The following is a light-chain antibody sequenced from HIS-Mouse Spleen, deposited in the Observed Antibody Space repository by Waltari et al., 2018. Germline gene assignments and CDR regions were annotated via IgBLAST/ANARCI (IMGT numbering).Light chain of an antibody. V-gene: IGLV2-14*03. CDR3: SSYTSSSTRV. CDR2: DVS. J-gene: IGLJ3*02. Sequence: QSALTQPASVSGSPGQSITISCTGTSSDVGGYNYVSWYQQHPGKAPKLMIYDVSNRPVGVSNRYAGSKSGNTASLPISGIQAEDEADYYCSSYTSSSTRVFGGGTKLTVL. CDR1: SSDVGGYNY.